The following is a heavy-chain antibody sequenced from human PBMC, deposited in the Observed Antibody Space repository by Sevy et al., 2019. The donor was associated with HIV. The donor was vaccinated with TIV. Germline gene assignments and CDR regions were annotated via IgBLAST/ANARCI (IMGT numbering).Heavy chain of an antibody. CDR2: IYPGDSDT. CDR1: GYNFPSYW. CDR3: ARQRDYYDSSGYTISEIDY. J-gene: IGHJ4*02. Sequence: GESLKISCKGSGYNFPSYWIGWVRQMPGKGLEWMGIIYPGDSDTRYSLSFQGQVTISADKSISTAYLQWSSLKASDTAMYYCARQRDYYDSSGYTISEIDYWGQGTLVTVSS. D-gene: IGHD3-22*01. V-gene: IGHV5-51*01.